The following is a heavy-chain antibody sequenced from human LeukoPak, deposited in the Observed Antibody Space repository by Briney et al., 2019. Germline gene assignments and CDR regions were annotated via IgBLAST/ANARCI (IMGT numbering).Heavy chain of an antibody. CDR2: IYSGGST. CDR3: ASRTSGGFYYDH. V-gene: IGHV3-53*01. D-gene: IGHD2-15*01. CDR1: GFTVSSNY. Sequence: TGGSLRLSCAASGFTVSSNYMSWVRQAPGKGLEWVSVIYSGGSTYYADSVKGRFTISRDNSKNTVYLRMNSLRAEDTAVYYCASRTSGGFYYDHWGQGALVTVSS. J-gene: IGHJ4*02.